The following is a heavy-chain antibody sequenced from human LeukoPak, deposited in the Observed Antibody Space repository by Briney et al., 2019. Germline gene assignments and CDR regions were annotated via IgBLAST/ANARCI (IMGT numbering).Heavy chain of an antibody. J-gene: IGHJ3*02. Sequence: GGSLRLSCVASGFTFKNYVMNWVRQAPGKGLEWLATIYGSGVSISYADSVKGRFTISRDNAKNSLYLQMNSLRAEDTALYYCAKDRVGATSGTFDIWGQGTMVTVSS. V-gene: IGHV3-20*04. D-gene: IGHD1-26*01. CDR3: AKDRVGATSGTFDI. CDR1: GFTFKNYV. CDR2: IYGSGVSI.